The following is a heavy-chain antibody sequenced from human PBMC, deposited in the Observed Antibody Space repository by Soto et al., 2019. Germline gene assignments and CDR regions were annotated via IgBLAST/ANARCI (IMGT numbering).Heavy chain of an antibody. CDR3: AGGGSGWPI. V-gene: IGHV3-74*01. J-gene: IGHJ4*02. D-gene: IGHD6-19*01. CDR1: EFTFGAYW. Sequence: EVHLVESGGGLVRPGGSLRLSCAASEFTFGAYWMHWVRQAPGKGLVSVAGVSSDGSGTDYAESVKGRFTISRDNARKTLYLQMNSLTAEDTAVYYCAGGGSGWPIWGQGTPVTVSA. CDR2: VSSDGSGT.